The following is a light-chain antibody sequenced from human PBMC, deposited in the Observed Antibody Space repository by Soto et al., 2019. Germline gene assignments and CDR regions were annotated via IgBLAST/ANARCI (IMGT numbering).Light chain of an antibody. CDR3: SSYTSSSNVV. Sequence: QSVLTQPASVSGSPGQSITISCTGTSSDVGGYNYVSWYQQHPGKAPKLMIYEVNNRPSGVSNRFSGSKSGNTASLTISGLQAEDEADYYCSSYTSSSNVVFGGGTKLTVL. CDR2: EVN. CDR1: SSDVGGYNY. V-gene: IGLV2-14*01. J-gene: IGLJ2*01.